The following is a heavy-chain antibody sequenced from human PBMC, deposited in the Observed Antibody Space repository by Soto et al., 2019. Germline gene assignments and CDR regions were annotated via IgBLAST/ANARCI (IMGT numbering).Heavy chain of an antibody. J-gene: IGHJ4*02. CDR2: ISSSNSYI. CDR1: GFTFSSYS. V-gene: IGHV3-21*01. CDR3: AGCLSTVTPSDY. Sequence: GGSLRLSCAASGFTFSSYSMNWVRQAPGKGLEWVSSISSSNSYIYYADSLKGRFTISRDKAKNSLYLQMNSLRAEDRAGYYCAGCLSTVTPSDYWGQGTLVTVSS. D-gene: IGHD4-17*01.